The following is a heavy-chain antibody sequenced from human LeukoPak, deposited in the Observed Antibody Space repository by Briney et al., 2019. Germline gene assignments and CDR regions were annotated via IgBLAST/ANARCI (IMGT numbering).Heavy chain of an antibody. CDR3: ARVTTWGSHPRNFDY. D-gene: IGHD7-27*01. V-gene: IGHV1-69*01. Sequence: SVKVSCKAPGGTFSSYAISWVRQAPGQGLEWMGGIIPIFGTANYAQKFQGRVTITADESTSTAYMELSSLRSEDTAVYYCARVTTWGSHPRNFDYWGQGTLVTVSS. J-gene: IGHJ4*02. CDR1: GGTFSSYA. CDR2: IIPIFGTA.